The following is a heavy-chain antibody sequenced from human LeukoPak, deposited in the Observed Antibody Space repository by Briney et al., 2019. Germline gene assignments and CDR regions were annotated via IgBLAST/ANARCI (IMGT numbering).Heavy chain of an antibody. Sequence: PGGSLRLSCAASGFTFSSYWMTWVSQSPGKGLEWVANINQGGSEKFYVDSVKGRFTISRDNAKKSLYLQMNSLRAEDTAVYYCARSRVDYWGQGTLVTVSS. CDR2: INQGGSEK. J-gene: IGHJ4*02. CDR1: GFTFSSYW. V-gene: IGHV3-7*05. CDR3: ARSRVDY.